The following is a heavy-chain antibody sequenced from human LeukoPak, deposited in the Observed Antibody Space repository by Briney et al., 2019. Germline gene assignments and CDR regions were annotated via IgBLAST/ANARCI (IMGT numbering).Heavy chain of an antibody. Sequence: GGSLRLSCAASGFTFSDYYMTWVRQAPGKGLEWVSGMSGSGDHIYYADSVKGRFTISRDNSRDTLYLQMNRLRAEDTAIYYVAKVPGEHIGPGRSGYWGQETLVPVSS. CDR2: MSGSGDHI. CDR1: GFTFSDYY. D-gene: IGHD3-10*01. CDR3: AKVPGEHIGPGRSGY. V-gene: IGHV3-23*01. J-gene: IGHJ4*02.